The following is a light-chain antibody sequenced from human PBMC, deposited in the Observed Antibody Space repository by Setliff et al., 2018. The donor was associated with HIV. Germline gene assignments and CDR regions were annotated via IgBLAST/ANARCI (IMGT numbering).Light chain of an antibody. CDR1: QSVGSNF. CDR3: QQYVSSPPPWT. Sequence: EIVLTQSPGTLSLSPGERATLSCRASQSVGSNFLAWYQQKPGQAPRLLIYGASNRATGAPDRFSGSGSGTDFTLTISRLEPEDFAVYFCQQYVSSPPPWTFGQGTKVDIK. J-gene: IGKJ1*01. CDR2: GAS. V-gene: IGKV3-20*01.